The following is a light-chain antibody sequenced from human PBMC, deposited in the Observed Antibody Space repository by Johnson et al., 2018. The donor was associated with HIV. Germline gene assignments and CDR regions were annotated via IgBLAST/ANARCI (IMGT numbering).Light chain of an antibody. V-gene: IGLV1-51*02. CDR3: GTWDRCLSAHV. Sequence: QSVLTQPPSVSAAPGQRVTISCSGSSSNIGNNYVSWYQQLAGTAPKLLIYENNERPSGIPDRISGAKSGTSATLGITGLLPGDGADYYCGTWDRCLSAHVFGTGTKVTVL. CDR1: SSNIGNNY. CDR2: ENN. J-gene: IGLJ1*01.